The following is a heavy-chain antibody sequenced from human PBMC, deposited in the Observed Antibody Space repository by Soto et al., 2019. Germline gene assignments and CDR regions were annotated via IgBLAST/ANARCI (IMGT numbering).Heavy chain of an antibody. CDR2: TYYRSKRYF. D-gene: IGHD1-1*01. CDR1: GDSVSSNSAG. J-gene: IGHJ6*03. V-gene: IGHV6-1*01. CDR3: ARGSWDDVSGHYYMDV. Sequence: QVQLQLSGPGLVTPSQTLSLTCAISGDSVSSNSAGWNWIRQTPSRGLDWLGRTYYRSKRYFNYAVSVESRITINPDTSKNQFSLQLSSVTPDDTAVYYCARGSWDDVSGHYYMDVWGKGTTVTVSS.